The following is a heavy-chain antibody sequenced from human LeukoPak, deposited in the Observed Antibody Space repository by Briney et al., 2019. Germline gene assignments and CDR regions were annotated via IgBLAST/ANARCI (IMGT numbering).Heavy chain of an antibody. CDR3: ARGYSGSYEANDAFDI. V-gene: IGHV1-69*05. D-gene: IGHD1-26*01. CDR2: IIPIFGTA. Sequence: SVKVSCKASGGTFSSYAISWVRQAPGQGLEWMGGIIPIFGTANYAQKFQGRVMITTDESTSTAYMELSSLRSEDTAVYYCARGYSGSYEANDAFDIWGQGTMVTVSS. J-gene: IGHJ3*02. CDR1: GGTFSSYA.